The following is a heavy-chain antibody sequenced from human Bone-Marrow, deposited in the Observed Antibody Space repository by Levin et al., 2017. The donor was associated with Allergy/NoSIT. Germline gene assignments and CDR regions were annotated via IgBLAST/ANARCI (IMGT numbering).Heavy chain of an antibody. CDR3: ARRRGTYGGYFDF. D-gene: IGHD4-23*01. V-gene: IGHV5-10-1*01. J-gene: IGHJ4*02. CDR2: IDPHDSYT. CDR1: GFDFSSHW. Sequence: VASVKVSCKVSGFDFSSHWINWVRQAPGKGLEGMGNIDPHDSYTNYSPSFRGHVTVSVDRSIHTAYLQLSSLKASDTAIYYCARRRGTYGGYFDFWGQGSLIIVSS.